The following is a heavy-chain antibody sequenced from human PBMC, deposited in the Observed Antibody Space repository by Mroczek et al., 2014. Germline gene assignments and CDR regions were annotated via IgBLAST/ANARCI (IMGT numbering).Heavy chain of an antibody. J-gene: IGHJ5*02. Sequence: QVQLVQSGGGLGQASRVPSRLSCAASGFTFSDYYMSWIRQAPGKGLEWLSFISSSGRTIYYADSVKGRFTISRDNTKSSLYLQMNSLRAEDTAIYYCARDPGSSGWGPNWFDPWGQGTLVTVSS. V-gene: IGHV3-11*01. CDR1: GFTFSDYY. CDR3: ARDPGSSGWGPNWFDP. D-gene: IGHD6-19*01. CDR2: ISSSGRTI.